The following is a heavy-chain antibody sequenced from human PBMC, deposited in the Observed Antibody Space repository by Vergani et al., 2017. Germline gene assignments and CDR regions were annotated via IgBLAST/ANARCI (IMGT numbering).Heavy chain of an antibody. D-gene: IGHD3-22*01. V-gene: IGHV4-39*07. J-gene: IGHJ4*02. CDR2: IYYSGST. Sequence: QLQLQESGPGLVKPSETLSLTCTVSGGSISSSSYYWGWIRQPPGKGLEWIGSIYYSGSTYYNPSLKSRVTISVDTSKNQFSLKLSSVTAADTAVYYCARDVSLSSGYYFYWGQGTLVAGAS. CDR1: GGSISSSSYY. CDR3: ARDVSLSSGYYFY.